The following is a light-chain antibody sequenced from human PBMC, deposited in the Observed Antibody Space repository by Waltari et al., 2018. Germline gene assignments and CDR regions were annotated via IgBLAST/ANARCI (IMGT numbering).Light chain of an antibody. V-gene: IGKV1-9*01. CDR2: TAS. CDR1: QGISSN. CDR3: QQYNSYPVT. Sequence: IQLTQSPSSLSASLGDRVTITCRASQGISSNLAWYQQKPGKAPKLLIHTASTLQSGVPARFSGSGSGTDFTLSISSLEPEDFATYYCQQYNSYPVTFGQGTRLEIK. J-gene: IGKJ5*01.